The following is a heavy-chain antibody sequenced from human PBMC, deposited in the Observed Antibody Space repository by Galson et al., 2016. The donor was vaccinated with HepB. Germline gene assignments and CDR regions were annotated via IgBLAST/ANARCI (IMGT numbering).Heavy chain of an antibody. CDR1: GFTLRSYG. J-gene: IGHJ6*02. CDR3: ARDRVPAARHFYYGMDV. D-gene: IGHD2-2*01. V-gene: IGHV3-33*01. Sequence: SLRLSCAASGFTLRSYGVHWVRQAPGKGXXXVAXXXSXXSNKNXADSVXGRLTISRANAKNTLLLKTNSIGAEXXAVYYCARDRVPAARHFYYGMDVWGQGTKXTVSS. CDR2: XXSXXSNK.